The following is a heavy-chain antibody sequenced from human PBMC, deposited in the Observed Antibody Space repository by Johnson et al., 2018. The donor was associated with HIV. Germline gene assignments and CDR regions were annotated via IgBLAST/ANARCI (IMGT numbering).Heavy chain of an antibody. CDR1: GFTVSSNY. D-gene: IGHD3-10*01. Sequence: VQLVESGGGLIQPGGSLRLSCAASGFTVSSNYMSWVRQAPGKGLEWVSVIYSGGSTYYADSVKGRFTISRDNSKNTLYLQMNSLGAEDTAVYYCARNLRDPAWGDAFDIWGQGTMVTVSS. CDR2: IYSGGST. J-gene: IGHJ3*02. V-gene: IGHV3-53*01. CDR3: ARNLRDPAWGDAFDI.